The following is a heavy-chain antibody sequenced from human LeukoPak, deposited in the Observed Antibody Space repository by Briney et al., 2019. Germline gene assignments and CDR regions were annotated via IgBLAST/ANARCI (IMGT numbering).Heavy chain of an antibody. J-gene: IGHJ4*02. Sequence: GGSLRLSCAASGFTFSSYGMHWVRQAPGKGLEWVAVISYDGSNKYYADSVKGRFTISRDNSKNTLYLQMNSLRAEDTAVYYCAKDVAAAGSTYFDYWGQGTLVTASS. V-gene: IGHV3-30*18. D-gene: IGHD6-13*01. CDR3: AKDVAAAGSTYFDY. CDR2: ISYDGSNK. CDR1: GFTFSSYG.